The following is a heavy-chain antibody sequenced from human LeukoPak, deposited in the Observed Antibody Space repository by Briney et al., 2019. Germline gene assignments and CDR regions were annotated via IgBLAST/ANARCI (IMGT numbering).Heavy chain of an antibody. CDR1: GFTFRSYW. V-gene: IGHV3-74*01. CDR2: ISSDGSST. D-gene: IGHD1-26*01. CDR3: ARQWDLPGAYYMDV. Sequence: GGSLRLSCAASGFTFRSYWMHWVRQAPGKGLVWVSRISSDGSSTIYADSVKGRFTMSRENAYNTLYLQMNSLRGEDTAVYYCARQWDLPGAYYMDVWGKGPRSPSP. J-gene: IGHJ6*03.